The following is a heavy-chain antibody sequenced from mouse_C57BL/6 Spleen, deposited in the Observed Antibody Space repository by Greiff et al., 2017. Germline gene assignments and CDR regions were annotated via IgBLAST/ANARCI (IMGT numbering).Heavy chain of an antibody. CDR1: GYTFTSYW. CDR3: AREGGLGGYYFDY. Sequence: QVQLKQPGTELVKPGASVKLSCKASGYTFTSYWMHWVKQRPGQGLEWIGNINPSNGGTNYNEKFKSKATLTVDKSSSTAYMQLSSLTSEDSAVYYCAREGGLGGYYFDYWGQGTTLTVSS. CDR2: INPSNGGT. J-gene: IGHJ2*01. V-gene: IGHV1-53*01. D-gene: IGHD2-4*01.